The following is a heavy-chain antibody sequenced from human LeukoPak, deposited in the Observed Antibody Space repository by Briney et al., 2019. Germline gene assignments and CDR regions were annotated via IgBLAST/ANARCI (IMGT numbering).Heavy chain of an antibody. CDR1: GGPFRGFF. V-gene: IGHV4-34*01. Sequence: SETLSLTCAVYGGPFRGFFWSWIRQAPGKGLEWIGEISHSGSSIYNPSPKSRITISVDTSKSLFSLRLTSVTAADTAVYYCARGIFYGGRNQYIWFDLWGQGTLVTVSS. J-gene: IGHJ5*02. D-gene: IGHD4-23*01. CDR2: ISHSGSS. CDR3: ARGIFYGGRNQYIWFDL.